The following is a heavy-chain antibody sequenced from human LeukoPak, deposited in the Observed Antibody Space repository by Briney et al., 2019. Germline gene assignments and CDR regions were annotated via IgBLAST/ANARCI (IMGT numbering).Heavy chain of an antibody. CDR3: AKQLGYCSDGSCYFPY. D-gene: IGHD2-15*01. CDR2: ISFDGSNE. J-gene: IGHJ4*02. CDR1: GFTFSSYG. Sequence: GGSLRLSCAASGFTFSSYGMHWVRQSPGRGLEWVSFISFDGSNEFYADSLKGRFTISRDNSKSTLCLQMNSLRAEDTAVYYCAKQLGYCSDGSCYFPYWGQGTLVTVSS. V-gene: IGHV3-30*18.